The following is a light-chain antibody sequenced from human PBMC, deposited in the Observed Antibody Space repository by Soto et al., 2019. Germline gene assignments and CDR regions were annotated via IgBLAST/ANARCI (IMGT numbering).Light chain of an antibody. V-gene: IGKV3-20*01. CDR1: QSVSSNY. J-gene: IGKJ2*01. CDR3: QQYGNSPYA. Sequence: EIVLTQSPGTLSLSPGERATLSCRASQSVSSNYLAWYQQKSGQAPRLLIYGASSRATGIPDRFSGSGSGTDFTLTISTLEPEDFAVYYCQQYGNSPYAFGQGTELEI. CDR2: GAS.